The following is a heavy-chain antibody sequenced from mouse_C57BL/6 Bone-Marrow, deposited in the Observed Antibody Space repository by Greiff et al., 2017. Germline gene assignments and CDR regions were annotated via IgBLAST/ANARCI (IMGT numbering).Heavy chain of an antibody. Sequence: QVQLKQPGAELVKPGASVKMSCKASGYTFTSYWITWVKQRPGQGLEWIGDIYPGSGSTNYNEKFKSKATLTVDTSSSTAYMQLSSLTSKDSAVYYCARGGAYYDYLFDYWGQGTTLTVSS. CDR2: IYPGSGST. CDR1: GYTFTSYW. D-gene: IGHD2-4*01. V-gene: IGHV1-55*01. CDR3: ARGGAYYDYLFDY. J-gene: IGHJ2*01.